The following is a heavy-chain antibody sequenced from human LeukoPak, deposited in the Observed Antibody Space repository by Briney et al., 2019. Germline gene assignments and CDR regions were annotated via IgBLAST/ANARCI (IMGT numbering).Heavy chain of an antibody. CDR2: INYSGST. Sequence: PSETLSLTCAVYGGSFSGYYWSWIRQPPGKGLEWIGEINYSGSTNYNPSLKRRVTLSADTSKNQFSLKVSSVTAADTAVYYCARGLLWFGELRFFDYWGQGTLVTVSS. CDR3: ARGLLWFGELRFFDY. V-gene: IGHV4-34*01. D-gene: IGHD3-10*01. CDR1: GGSFSGYY. J-gene: IGHJ4*02.